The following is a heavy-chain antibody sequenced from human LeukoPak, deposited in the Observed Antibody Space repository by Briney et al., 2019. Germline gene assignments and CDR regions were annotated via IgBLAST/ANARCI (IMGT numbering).Heavy chain of an antibody. J-gene: IGHJ6*02. Sequence: PGGSLRLSCAASGFTFSSYAMSWVRQAPGKGLEWVSGIYIGGKTYYADSVKGRFTISRDNSKNTLYLQMGSLRVDDTAVYYCTLQNYGMDVWGQGTTVIVSS. CDR2: IYIGGKT. V-gene: IGHV3-66*02. CDR1: GFTFSSYA. CDR3: TLQNYGMDV.